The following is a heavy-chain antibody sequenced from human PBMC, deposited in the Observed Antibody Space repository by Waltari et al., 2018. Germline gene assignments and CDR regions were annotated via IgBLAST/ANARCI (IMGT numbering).Heavy chain of an antibody. J-gene: IGHJ4*01. CDR3: AREDIVATKVFDD. CDR1: GFTFTSYH. V-gene: IGHV1-2*02. D-gene: IGHD5-12*01. CDR2: MNCNNGDR. Sequence: QVQLVQSGAEVKKPGASVKVSCKTSGFTFTSYHMHWVRQAPGQGLEWMGWMNCNNGDRDAAQKFRGRVTLTRETYRSTIYMEMNRLTSDDTAVYYCAREDIVATKVFDDWGHGTLVTVSS.